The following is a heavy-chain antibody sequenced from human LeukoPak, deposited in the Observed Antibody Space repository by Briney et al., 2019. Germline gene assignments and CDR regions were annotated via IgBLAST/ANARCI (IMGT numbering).Heavy chain of an antibody. CDR1: GGSFSGYY. J-gene: IGHJ4*02. CDR3: ARDYYDILTGTWYFDY. V-gene: IGHV4-34*01. Sequence: SETLSLTCAVYGGSFSGYYWSWIRQPPGKGLEWIGEINHSGSTNYNPSLKSRVTISVDTSKNQFSLKLSSVTAADTAVYYCARDYYDILTGTWYFDYWGQGTLVTVSS. D-gene: IGHD3-9*01. CDR2: INHSGST.